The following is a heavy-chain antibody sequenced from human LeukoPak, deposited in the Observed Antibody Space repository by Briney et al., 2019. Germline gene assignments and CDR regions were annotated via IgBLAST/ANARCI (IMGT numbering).Heavy chain of an antibody. CDR2: MNPNNGNT. D-gene: IGHD6-19*01. CDR3: TRGGPVAGTHKYFQH. Sequence: EASVKVSCKASGYIFTSYDINWVRQATGQGLEWMGWMNPNNGNTDYAQKFQGRVTLTRNTSISTAYMELSSLRSEDTAVYYCTRGGPVAGTHKYFQHWGQGTLVTVSS. CDR1: GYIFTSYD. V-gene: IGHV1-8*01. J-gene: IGHJ1*01.